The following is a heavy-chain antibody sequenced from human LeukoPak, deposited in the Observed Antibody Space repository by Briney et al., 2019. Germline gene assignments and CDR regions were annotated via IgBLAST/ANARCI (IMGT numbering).Heavy chain of an antibody. Sequence: PSETLSLTCTVSGGSISSYYWSWIRQPPGKGREWIGYIYYSGSTTYNPSLKSRVTISVDTSKNKFSLKLSSVTAADTAVYYCARVPISTTARGYFDYWGQGTLVTVSS. J-gene: IGHJ4*02. CDR2: IYYSGST. V-gene: IGHV4-59*01. D-gene: IGHD4-17*01. CDR1: GGSISSYY. CDR3: ARVPISTTARGYFDY.